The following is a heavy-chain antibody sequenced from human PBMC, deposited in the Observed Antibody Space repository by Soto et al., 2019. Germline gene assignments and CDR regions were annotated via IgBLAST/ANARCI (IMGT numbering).Heavy chain of an antibody. V-gene: IGHV3-49*04. J-gene: IGHJ4*02. Sequence: PGGSLRLSCTASEFTFGDYAMHWVRQAPGKGLAWVGFIRSKAYGGTPEYAASVKGRFTISRDDSKRSAYLQMNSMQAEDTAVYYCRRSGTAVPNHYLEYWGQVTLGTVAS. CDR2: IRSKAYGGTP. D-gene: IGHD1-1*01. CDR1: EFTFGDYA. CDR3: RRSGTAVPNHYLEY.